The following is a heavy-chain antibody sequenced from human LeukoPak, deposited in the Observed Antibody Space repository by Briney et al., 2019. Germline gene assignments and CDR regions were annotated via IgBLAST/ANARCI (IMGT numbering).Heavy chain of an antibody. CDR2: IKQDGSEK. V-gene: IGHV3-7*01. J-gene: IGHJ4*02. CDR3: ARGVGGGSSWYNF. Sequence: TGGSLRLSCAASGFTFSSYWMSWVRQAPGKGLEWVANIKQDGSEKYYVDSVKGRFTISRDNAKNSLYLQMNSLRAEDTAVYYCARGVGGGSSWYNFWGQGSLVTVSS. D-gene: IGHD6-13*01. CDR1: GFTFSSYW.